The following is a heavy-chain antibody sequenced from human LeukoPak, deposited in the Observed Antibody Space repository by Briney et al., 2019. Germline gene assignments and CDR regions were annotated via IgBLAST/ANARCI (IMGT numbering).Heavy chain of an antibody. V-gene: IGHV4-59*08. CDR1: GGSISSYY. Sequence: PSETLSLTCTVSGGSISSYYWSWIRQPPGKGLEWIGYIYYSGSTNYNPSLKSRVTISVDTSKNQFSLKLSSVTAADTAVYYCARRHGDYGDFDYWGQGTLVTVSS. CDR3: ARRHGDYGDFDY. D-gene: IGHD4-17*01. CDR2: IYYSGST. J-gene: IGHJ4*02.